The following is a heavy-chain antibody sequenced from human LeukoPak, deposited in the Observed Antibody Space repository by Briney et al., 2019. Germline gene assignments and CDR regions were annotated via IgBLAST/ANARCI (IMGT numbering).Heavy chain of an antibody. CDR1: GGSISSSSYY. CDR3: ARQTPSITMIVVASDAFDI. Sequence: SETLSLTCTVSGGSISSSSYYWGWIRQPPGKGLEWIGSIYYSGSTYYNPSLKSRVTMSVDTSKNQFSLKLSSVTAADTAVYYCARQTPSITMIVVASDAFDIWGQGTMVTVSS. J-gene: IGHJ3*02. CDR2: IYYSGST. D-gene: IGHD3-22*01. V-gene: IGHV4-39*07.